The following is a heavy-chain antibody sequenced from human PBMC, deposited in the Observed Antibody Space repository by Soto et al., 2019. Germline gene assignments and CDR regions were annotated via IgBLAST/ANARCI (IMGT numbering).Heavy chain of an antibody. Sequence: EVQLLESGGGLVQPGGSLRLSCAASGFTFSSYAMSWVRQAPGKGLEWVSAISGSGGSTYYADSVKGRFTISRDNSKNTLYLQMNSLRGEVRAVYYCAKAKSSGWYYFDYWCQGTLVTVSS. V-gene: IGHV3-23*01. J-gene: IGHJ4*02. CDR2: ISGSGGST. CDR3: AKAKSSGWYYFDY. D-gene: IGHD6-19*01. CDR1: GFTFSSYA.